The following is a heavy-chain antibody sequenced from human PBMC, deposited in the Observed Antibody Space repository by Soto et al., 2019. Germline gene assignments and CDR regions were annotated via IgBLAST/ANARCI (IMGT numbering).Heavy chain of an antibody. Sequence: GGSLRLSCAASGFTFSNYWMHWVRQAPGKGLVWLSRFNGDGSSTFYADSLKGCFTISRDNAKKTVYLQMNILRAEDTAVYYCARDNWNTVWGQGTMVTV. D-gene: IGHD1-20*01. CDR2: FNGDGSST. CDR3: ARDNWNTV. V-gene: IGHV3-74*01. J-gene: IGHJ3*01. CDR1: GFTFSNYW.